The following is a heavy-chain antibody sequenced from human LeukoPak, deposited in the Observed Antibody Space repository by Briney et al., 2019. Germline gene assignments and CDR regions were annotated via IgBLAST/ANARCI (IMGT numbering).Heavy chain of an antibody. D-gene: IGHD5-12*01. J-gene: IGHJ4*02. CDR2: FDPEDGET. CDR3: ATEDIVATIFDY. V-gene: IGHV1-24*01. Sequence: ASVNVSCKVSGYTLTELSMHWVRQAPGKGLEWMGGFDPEDGETIYAQKFQGRVTMTEDTSTDTAYMELSSLRSEDTAVYYCATEDIVATIFDYWGQGTLVTVSS. CDR1: GYTLTELS.